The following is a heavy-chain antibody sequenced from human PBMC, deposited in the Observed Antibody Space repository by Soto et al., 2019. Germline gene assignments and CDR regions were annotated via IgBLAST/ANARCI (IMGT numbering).Heavy chain of an antibody. Sequence: SVKVSCKASGGTFRNYAFSWVRQAPGQGLEWMGGIIPIFGKANYEQRFQGRLTITADESTSTAYMELNSLRSEDTAVYFCARDLYINWYYPLDSWGQGTLVTVSS. CDR3: ARDLYINWYYPLDS. CDR1: GGTFRNYA. V-gene: IGHV1-69*13. J-gene: IGHJ4*02. CDR2: IIPIFGKA. D-gene: IGHD1-7*01.